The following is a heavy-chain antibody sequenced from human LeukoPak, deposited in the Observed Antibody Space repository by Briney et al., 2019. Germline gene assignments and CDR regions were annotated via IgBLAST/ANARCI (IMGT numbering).Heavy chain of an antibody. CDR2: ISSSGSTI. CDR3: ASTITVIRGVRRYMDV. J-gene: IGHJ6*03. V-gene: IGHV3-48*03. Sequence: GGSLRLSCAASGFTFSSYEMNWVRQAPGKGLEWVSYISSSGSTIYYADSVKGRFTISRDNSKNTVYLQMNSLRAEDTAVYYCASTITVIRGVRRYMDVWGKGTTVTISS. CDR1: GFTFSSYE. D-gene: IGHD3-10*01.